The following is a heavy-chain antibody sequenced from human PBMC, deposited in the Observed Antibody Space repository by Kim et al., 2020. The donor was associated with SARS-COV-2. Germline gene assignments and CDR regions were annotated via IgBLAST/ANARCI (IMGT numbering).Heavy chain of an antibody. Sequence: ADSVKGRFTISRDNSKNTLYLQMNSLRAEDTAVYYCAKPGANYYYYGMDVWGQGTTVTVSS. CDR3: AKPGANYYYYGMDV. D-gene: IGHD6-25*01. V-gene: IGHV3-30*02. J-gene: IGHJ6*02.